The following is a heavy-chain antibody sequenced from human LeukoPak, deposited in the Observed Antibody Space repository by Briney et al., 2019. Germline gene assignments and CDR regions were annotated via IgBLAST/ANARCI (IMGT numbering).Heavy chain of an antibody. V-gene: IGHV3-64*02. D-gene: IGHD3-3*01. J-gene: IGHJ4*02. Sequence: PGGSLRLSCAASGLTFSSHAMHWVRQPPGKGLEYVSAIVSNGGNTYYADSVRGRFTISRDNSKDTVYLQMGSLRPEDTAVYYCARGGYYAASDIWGQGALVTVSS. CDR1: GLTFSSHA. CDR2: IVSNGGNT. CDR3: ARGGYYAASDI.